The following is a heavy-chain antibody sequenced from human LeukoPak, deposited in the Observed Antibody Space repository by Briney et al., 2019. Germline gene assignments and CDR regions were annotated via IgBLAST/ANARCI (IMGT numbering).Heavy chain of an antibody. V-gene: IGHV3-23*01. CDR2: ISGSGTNT. J-gene: IGHJ4*01. D-gene: IGHD5-18*01. CDR1: GFTFSSYT. CDR3: AKGDKPVIAMVKFDY. Sequence: GGSLRLSCAASGFTFSSYTMNWVRQAPGRGLEWVSGISGSGTNTYYADSVKGRFAISRDNSKNTLYLQMNSLRAEDTAVYYCAKGDKPVIAMVKFDYWGHGTLVTVSS.